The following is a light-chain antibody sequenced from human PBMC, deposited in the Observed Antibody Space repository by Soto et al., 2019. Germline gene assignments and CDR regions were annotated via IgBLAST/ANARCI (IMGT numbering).Light chain of an antibody. J-gene: IGKJ4*01. CDR1: QSVSSN. Sequence: EIVMTQSPATLSVSPGERATLSCRASQSVSSNLAWYQQKPGQAPRLLIYGASTRATGIPARFSGSGSGTEFTITLSSLQSEDFAVYYCQQYNNWPPVTFGGGTKWEIK. CDR3: QQYNNWPPVT. V-gene: IGKV3-15*01. CDR2: GAS.